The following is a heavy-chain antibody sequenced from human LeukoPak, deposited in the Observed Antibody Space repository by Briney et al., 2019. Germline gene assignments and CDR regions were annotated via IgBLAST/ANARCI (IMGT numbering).Heavy chain of an antibody. CDR3: ARDQRRAGATTAYYYGMDV. D-gene: IGHD1-26*01. V-gene: IGHV4-59*01. Sequence: TSETLSLTCTVSGGSISSYYWSWIRHPTGKGLEWMGYIYYSGSTNYNPSLKSRVTISVDTSKNQFSLKLSSVTAADTAVYYCARDQRRAGATTAYYYGMDVWGQGTTVTVSS. CDR1: GGSISSYY. J-gene: IGHJ6*02. CDR2: IYYSGST.